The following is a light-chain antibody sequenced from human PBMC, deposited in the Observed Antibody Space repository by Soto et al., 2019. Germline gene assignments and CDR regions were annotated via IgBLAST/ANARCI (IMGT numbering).Light chain of an antibody. V-gene: IGKV3-20*01. J-gene: IGKJ5*01. Sequence: EIVFTTSHGTLSLPQXAGATLSCRASQSGSSSYLAWYQQKPGQAPRLLIYGACSRATGIPDRFSGSGSGTDFTLTISRVEPEDLAVYYCQQYGSSSLTFGQGTRLEIK. CDR3: QQYGSSSLT. CDR1: QSGSSSY. CDR2: GAC.